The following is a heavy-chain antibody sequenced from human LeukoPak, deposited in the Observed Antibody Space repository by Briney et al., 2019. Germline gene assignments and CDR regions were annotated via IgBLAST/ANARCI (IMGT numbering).Heavy chain of an antibody. CDR2: IIPIFGIA. V-gene: IGHV1-69*04. CDR3: ARDYQVEMATSL. D-gene: IGHD5-24*01. CDR1: GGTFSSYA. Sequence: SVKVSCKASGGTFSSYAISWVRQAPGQALAWMGRIIPIFGIADYAQKFQGRVTSNADKSTITAYMERRSLKYEDTAVYYCARDYQVEMATSLWGQGTLVTVSA. J-gene: IGHJ4*02.